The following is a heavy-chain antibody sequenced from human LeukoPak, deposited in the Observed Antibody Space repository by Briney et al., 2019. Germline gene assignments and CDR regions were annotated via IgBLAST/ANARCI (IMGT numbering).Heavy chain of an antibody. Sequence: GGSLRLSCAASGFTFSSYAMHWVRQAPGKGLEWVANIKQDGSKKSYVDSVKGRFTISRDNAKNSLYLQMNSLRAEDTAIYYCTRVGYIDEGIDYWGQGTLVTVSS. D-gene: IGHD5-24*01. CDR3: TRVGYIDEGIDY. CDR1: GFTFSSYA. V-gene: IGHV3-7*04. J-gene: IGHJ4*02. CDR2: IKQDGSKK.